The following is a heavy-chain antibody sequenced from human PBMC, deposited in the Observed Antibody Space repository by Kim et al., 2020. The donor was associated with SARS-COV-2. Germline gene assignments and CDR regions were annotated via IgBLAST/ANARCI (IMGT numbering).Heavy chain of an antibody. J-gene: IGHJ4*02. V-gene: IGHV3-23*01. D-gene: IGHD5-18*01. Sequence: DAVKGRFAIYRGKSKNTLYLQMKSLRAEDTAVYYCAKRGVDAVMGRRCDYWGQGTLVTVSS. CDR3: AKRGVDAVMGRRCDY.